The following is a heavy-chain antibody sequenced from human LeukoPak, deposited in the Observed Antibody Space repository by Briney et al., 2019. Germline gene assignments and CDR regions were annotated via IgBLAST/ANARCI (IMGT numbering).Heavy chain of an antibody. CDR3: ARGLGDYNTDWFPVSGY. Sequence: ASVKVSCKASGYTFTSYGISWVRQAPGQGLEWMGLMNPGSGDTAYAQKFQDRVTMTRDTSISTAYMELSSLESEDTAIYYCARGLGDYNTDWFPVSGYWGQGTLVTVSS. CDR2: MNPGSGDT. V-gene: IGHV1-8*02. CDR1: GYTFTSYG. J-gene: IGHJ4*02. D-gene: IGHD3-9*01.